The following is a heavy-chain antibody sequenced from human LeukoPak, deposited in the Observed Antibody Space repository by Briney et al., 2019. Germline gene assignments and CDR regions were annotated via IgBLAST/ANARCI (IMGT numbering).Heavy chain of an antibody. V-gene: IGHV4-34*01. CDR1: GGSFSGYY. CDR3: ARLVGATGRDGYYYYYMNV. Sequence: SETLSLTCAVYGGSFSGYYWSWLRQPPGKGLEWIGEINHSGSTNYNPSLKSRVTISVDTSKNQFSLKLSSVTAADTAVYYCARLVGATGRDGYYYYYMNVWGKGTTVTVSS. CDR2: INHSGST. D-gene: IGHD1-26*01. J-gene: IGHJ6*03.